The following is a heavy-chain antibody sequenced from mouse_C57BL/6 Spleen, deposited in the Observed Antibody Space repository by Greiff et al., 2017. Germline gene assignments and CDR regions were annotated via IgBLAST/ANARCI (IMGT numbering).Heavy chain of an antibody. CDR1: GYTFTSYW. Sequence: QVQLQQPGAELVMPGASVKLSCKASGYTFTSYWMHWVKQRPGQGLEWIGEIDPSDSYTNYNQKFKGKSTLTVDKSSSTAYMQLSSLTSEDSAVYYCARVGGMTFDYWGQGTTLTVSS. V-gene: IGHV1-69*01. CDR2: IDPSDSYT. J-gene: IGHJ2*01. D-gene: IGHD1-1*02. CDR3: ARVGGMTFDY.